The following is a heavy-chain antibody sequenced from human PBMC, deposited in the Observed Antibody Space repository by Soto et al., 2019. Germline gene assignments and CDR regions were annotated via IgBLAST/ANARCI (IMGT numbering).Heavy chain of an antibody. D-gene: IGHD4-4*01. J-gene: IGHJ3*02. CDR2: ISSGGANK. CDR1: EFTFSSYD. Sequence: EVQLLESGGGSVQPGGSLRLSCAVSEFTFSSYDMSWVRQAPGKGLEWVSTISSGGANKYYAESVKGRFTISRDNSKSMLFLQMDSLRVDDTAVYFCATAQLQFVLRDAFNIWGQGTMVTVSS. CDR3: ATAQLQFVLRDAFNI. V-gene: IGHV3-23*01.